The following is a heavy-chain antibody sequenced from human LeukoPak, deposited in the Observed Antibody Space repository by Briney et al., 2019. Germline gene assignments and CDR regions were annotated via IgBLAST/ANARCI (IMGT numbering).Heavy chain of an antibody. J-gene: IGHJ4*02. CDR3: ARAPFGYSSSSTFDY. D-gene: IGHD6-6*01. V-gene: IGHV3-30-3*01. CDR1: GFTFSNYA. Sequence: GGSLRLSCAASGFTFSNYAMHWVRQAPGKGLEWVAVISYDGSNKYYADSVKGRFTISGDNSKNTLYLQMNSLRTEDTAVYYCARAPFGYSSSSTFDYWGQGTLVTVSS. CDR2: ISYDGSNK.